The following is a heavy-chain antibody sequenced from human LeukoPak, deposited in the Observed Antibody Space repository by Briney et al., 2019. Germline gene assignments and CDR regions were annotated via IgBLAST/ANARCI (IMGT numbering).Heavy chain of an antibody. CDR1: GGSISSSSYY. CDR3: ARGNRAVAGTLY. Sequence: PSETLSLTCTVSGGSISSSSYYWGWIRQPRGKGLEWIGSIYYSGSTYYNPSLKSRVTISVDTSKNQFSLKLSSVTAADTAVYYCARGNRAVAGTLYWGQGTLVTVSS. V-gene: IGHV4-39*01. CDR2: IYYSGST. D-gene: IGHD6-19*01. J-gene: IGHJ4*02.